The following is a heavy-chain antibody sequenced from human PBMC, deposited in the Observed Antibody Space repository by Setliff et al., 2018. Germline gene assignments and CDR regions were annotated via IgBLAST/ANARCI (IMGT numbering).Heavy chain of an antibody. D-gene: IGHD5-18*01. CDR2: TTPIFTTA. Sequence: SVKVSCKASGGTFSSYAINWVRQAPGQGLEWMGGTTPIFTTANYAQKFQGRVTMTEDTSTDTAYMELSSLRSEDTAVYYFATSVSWIQLVLYPQGHPEPFDYWGQGTLVTVS. J-gene: IGHJ4*02. CDR3: ATSVSWIQLVLYPQGHPEPFDY. V-gene: IGHV1-69*06. CDR1: GGTFSSYA.